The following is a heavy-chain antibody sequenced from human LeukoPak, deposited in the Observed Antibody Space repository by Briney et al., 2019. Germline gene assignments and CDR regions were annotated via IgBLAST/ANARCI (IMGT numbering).Heavy chain of an antibody. CDR1: GGSISTYY. V-gene: IGHV4-59*08. D-gene: IGHD4-23*01. CDR3: ARHTDYGGNSRWFDP. J-gene: IGHJ5*02. CDR2: IYYSGST. Sequence: PSGTLSVTCMVSGGSISTYYWAWMGPPPGRGREWIGHIYYSGSTNYNPSLKSRVTISVDTSTTHFSLKLSSVTAADTAFYYCARHTDYGGNSRWFDPWGQGTLVTVSS.